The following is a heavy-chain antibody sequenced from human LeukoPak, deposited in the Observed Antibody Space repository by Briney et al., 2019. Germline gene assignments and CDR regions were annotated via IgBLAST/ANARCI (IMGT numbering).Heavy chain of an antibody. Sequence: PGGSLRLSCAASGFAFSSYAMSWVRQAPGKGLEWVSAFSGSGGSTYYADSVKGRFTISRDNSKNTLYLQMNSLRAEDTAVYYCARDPVLRYFDWLPGPNYFDYWGQGTLVTVSS. CDR3: ARDPVLRYFDWLPGPNYFDY. J-gene: IGHJ4*02. CDR2: FSGSGGST. CDR1: GFAFSSYA. D-gene: IGHD3-9*01. V-gene: IGHV3-23*01.